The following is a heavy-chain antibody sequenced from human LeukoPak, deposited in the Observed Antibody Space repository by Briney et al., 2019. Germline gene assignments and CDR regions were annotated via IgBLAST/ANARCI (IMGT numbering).Heavy chain of an antibody. V-gene: IGHV4-39*01. Sequence: PSETLPLTCTVSGGSISSSSYYWGWIRKPPGKGLEWIGSIYYSGSTYYNPSLKSRVTISVDTSKNQFSLKLSSVTAADTAVYYCARHGSIVVPVGDYWGQGTPVTVSS. CDR3: ARHGSIVVPVGDY. D-gene: IGHD2-2*01. J-gene: IGHJ4*02. CDR1: GGSISSSSYY. CDR2: IYYSGST.